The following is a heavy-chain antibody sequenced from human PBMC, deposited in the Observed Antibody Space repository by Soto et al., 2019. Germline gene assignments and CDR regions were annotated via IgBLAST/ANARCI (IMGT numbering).Heavy chain of an antibody. J-gene: IGHJ6*02. CDR3: ASLGYCSSTSCSGYYYYGMDV. D-gene: IGHD2-2*01. V-gene: IGHV3-21*01. Sequence: GGSLRLSCAASGFTFSSYSMNWVRQAPGKGLEWVSSISSSSSYIYYADSVKGRFTISRDNAKNSLYLQMNSLRAEDTAVYYCASLGYCSSTSCSGYYYYGMDVWGQGTTVTVSS. CDR2: ISSSSSYI. CDR1: GFTFSSYS.